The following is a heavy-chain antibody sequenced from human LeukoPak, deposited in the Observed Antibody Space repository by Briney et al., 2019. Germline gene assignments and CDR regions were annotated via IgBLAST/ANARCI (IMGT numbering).Heavy chain of an antibody. CDR3: ARDGRMGGYDNYPRY. CDR2: ISAYNGNT. CDR1: GYTFTSYG. J-gene: IGHJ4*02. Sequence: ASVKVSCKASGYTFTSYGISWVRQAPGQGLEWMGWISAYNGNTNYAQKLQGRVTMTTDTSTSTAYMELRSPRSDDTAVYYCARDGRMGGYDNYPRYWGQGTLVTVSS. V-gene: IGHV1-18*01. D-gene: IGHD5-12*01.